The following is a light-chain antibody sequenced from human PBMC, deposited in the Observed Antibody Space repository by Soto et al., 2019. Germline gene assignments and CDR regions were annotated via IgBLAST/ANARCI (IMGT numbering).Light chain of an antibody. V-gene: IGKV4-1*01. CDR2: WAS. CDR3: QQYYNSLWT. Sequence: DIVMTQSPDSLAVSPGERATINCKSSQSVLYSSNNKNYLAWYQQKPGQPPKLLIYWASTRESGVPDRFSGSGSGTDFTLTISSLQAEDVAVYYCQQYYNSLWTFGQGTKVEIK. J-gene: IGKJ1*01. CDR1: QSVLYSSNNKNY.